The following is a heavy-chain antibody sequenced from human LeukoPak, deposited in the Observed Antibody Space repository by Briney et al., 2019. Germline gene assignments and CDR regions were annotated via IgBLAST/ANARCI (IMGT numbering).Heavy chain of an antibody. J-gene: IGHJ4*02. V-gene: IGHV3-7*03. CDR2: INQDGSEK. Sequence: GGSLRLSCAASGLTFSSHWMNWVRQAPGKGLEWVANINQDGSEKYYVDSVKGRLTISRDNTKNSLYLQMNSLRAEDTAVYYCARDPDMVRGVNFDYWGQGTLVTVSS. CDR1: GLTFSSHW. CDR3: ARDPDMVRGVNFDY. D-gene: IGHD3-10*01.